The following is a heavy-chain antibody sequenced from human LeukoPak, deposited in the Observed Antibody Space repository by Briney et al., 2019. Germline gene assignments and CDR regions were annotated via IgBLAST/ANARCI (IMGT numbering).Heavy chain of an antibody. CDR2: ISSSSSYI. CDR1: GFTFSSYS. Sequence: KTGGSLRLSCAASGFTFSSYSMNWVRQAPGKGLEWVSSISSSSSYIYYADSVKGRFTISRDNAKNTLYLQMNSLRAEDTAVYYCARLEYGQWLVSDYWGQGTLVTVSS. D-gene: IGHD6-19*01. CDR3: ARLEYGQWLVSDY. J-gene: IGHJ4*02. V-gene: IGHV3-21*01.